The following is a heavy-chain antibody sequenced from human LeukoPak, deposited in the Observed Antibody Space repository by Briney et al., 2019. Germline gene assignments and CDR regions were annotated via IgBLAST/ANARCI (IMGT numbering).Heavy chain of an antibody. Sequence: GGSLRLSCAASGFTFNNFAMSWVRQAPGKGLEWVSGIIGSGGSTYYADSVKGRFTISRDNAKNSLYLQMNSLRAEDTAVYYCAELGITMIGGVWGKGTTVTISS. J-gene: IGHJ6*04. V-gene: IGHV3-23*01. CDR1: GFTFNNFA. CDR2: IIGSGGST. D-gene: IGHD3-10*02. CDR3: AELGITMIGGV.